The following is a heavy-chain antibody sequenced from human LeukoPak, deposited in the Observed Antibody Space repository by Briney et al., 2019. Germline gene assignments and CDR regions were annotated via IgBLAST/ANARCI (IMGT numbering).Heavy chain of an antibody. CDR1: GGSFSGYY. V-gene: IGHV4-34*01. Sequence: KPSETLSLTCAVYGGSFSGYYWSWIRQPPGKGLEWIGEINHSGSTNYNPSLKSRVTISVDTSKNQFSLKLSSVTAADTAVYYCAGSSSYYDSSGGYWGQGTLVTVSS. J-gene: IGHJ4*02. CDR2: INHSGST. CDR3: AGSSSYYDSSGGY. D-gene: IGHD3-22*01.